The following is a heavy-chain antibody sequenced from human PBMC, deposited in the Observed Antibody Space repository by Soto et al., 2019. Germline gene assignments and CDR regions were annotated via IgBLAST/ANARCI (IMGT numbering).Heavy chain of an antibody. J-gene: IGHJ5*02. CDR3: VRDGTKTLRDWFDP. CDR2: IYATGTT. CDR1: GASISGFY. D-gene: IGHD1-1*01. Sequence: SETLSLTCTVSGASISGFYWSWIRKSAGKGLEWIGRIYATGTTDYNPSLKSRVMMSVDTFKKQFSLKLRSVTAADTAVCYCVRDGTKTLRDWFDPWGQGISVTVSS. V-gene: IGHV4-4*07.